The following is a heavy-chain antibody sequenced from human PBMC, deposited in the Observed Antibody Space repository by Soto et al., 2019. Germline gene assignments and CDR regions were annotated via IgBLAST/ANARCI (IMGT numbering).Heavy chain of an antibody. CDR3: ARLPQQLSYYGMDV. V-gene: IGHV1-18*01. Sequence: ASVKVSCKASGYTFTSYGISWVRQAPGQGLEWMGWISAYNGNTNYAQKLQGRVTMTTDTSTSTAYMELRSLRSDDTAVYYCARLPQQLSYYGMDVWGQGTTVTVPS. CDR1: GYTFTSYG. J-gene: IGHJ6*02. D-gene: IGHD6-13*01. CDR2: ISAYNGNT.